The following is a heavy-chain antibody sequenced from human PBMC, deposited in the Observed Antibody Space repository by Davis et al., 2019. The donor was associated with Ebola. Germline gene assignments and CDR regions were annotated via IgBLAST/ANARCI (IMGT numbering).Heavy chain of an antibody. CDR1: GGSISSGGYY. D-gene: IGHD4-11*01. V-gene: IGHV4-61*08. Sequence: MPSETLSLTCTVSGGSISSGGYYWSWIRQPPGKGLEWIGYIYYSGSTNYNPSLKSRVTISVDTSKNQFSLKLSSVTAADTAVDYCARDRGNYGVDYWGQGTLVTVSS. J-gene: IGHJ4*02. CDR3: ARDRGNYGVDY. CDR2: IYYSGST.